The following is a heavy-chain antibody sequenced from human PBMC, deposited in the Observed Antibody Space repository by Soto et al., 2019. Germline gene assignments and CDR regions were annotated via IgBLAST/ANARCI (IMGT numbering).Heavy chain of an antibody. D-gene: IGHD2-21*01. V-gene: IGHV4-4*02. CDR3: ARLWVEMAFDY. J-gene: IGHJ4*02. CDR1: SGSISSSNW. CDR2: IYHSGST. Sequence: SETLSLTCAVSSGSISSSNWWSWVRQPPGKGLEWIGEIYHSGSTNYNPSLKSRVTISVDKSKNQFSLKLSSVAAADTAVYYCARLWVEMAFDYWGQGTLVTVSS.